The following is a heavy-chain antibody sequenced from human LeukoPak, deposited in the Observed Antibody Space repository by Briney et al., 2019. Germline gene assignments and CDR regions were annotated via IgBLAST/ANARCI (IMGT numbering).Heavy chain of an antibody. J-gene: IGHJ6*03. CDR3: ARGSSYPAYYYYYYFRDV. CDR2: MNTNSGNT. V-gene: IGHV1-8*01. D-gene: IGHD2-2*01. CDR1: GYTFTSYD. Sequence: ASVKVSCKASGYTFTSYDINWERQATGEGLEWNGWMNTNSGNTGYAQKFQGRVTMTRNTSISTAYVELSSLRSEDTAVYYCARGSSYPAYYYYYYFRDVWGKGTTVTISS.